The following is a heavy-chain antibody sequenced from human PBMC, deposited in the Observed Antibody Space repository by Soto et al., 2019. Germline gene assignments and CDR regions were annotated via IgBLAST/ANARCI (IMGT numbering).Heavy chain of an antibody. V-gene: IGHV4-4*02. J-gene: IGHJ4*02. CDR1: SGSITSEQR. D-gene: IGHD6-19*01. CDR3: ARSFGWYAIDH. CDR2: IHHSGST. Sequence: QMQLQESGPGLVKPSETLSLICTVSSGSITSEQRWSWVRQPPGKGLEWIGEIHHSGSTNENPSLRRRVTLSVDKAKNQFSLKLNSVTAAATAVYFCARSFGWYAIDHWGQGTLVIVSS.